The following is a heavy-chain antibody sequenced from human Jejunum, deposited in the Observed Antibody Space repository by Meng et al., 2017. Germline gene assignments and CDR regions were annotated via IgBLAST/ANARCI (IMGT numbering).Heavy chain of an antibody. V-gene: IGHV4-31*03. J-gene: IGHJ4*02. CDR3: ASSIAAVVGYYFDY. CDR2: VYYSGSA. Sequence: QVHIEEAAPGLVKPSQTLSLPCTVSGGSVGSGGYYWSWIRQHPERGLEWIGYVYYSGSAYYNPSLKSRVAISVDTSKNQFSLKLTSVTAADTAVYYCASSIAAVVGYYFDYWGQGTLVTVSS. CDR1: GGSVGSGGYY. D-gene: IGHD6-13*01.